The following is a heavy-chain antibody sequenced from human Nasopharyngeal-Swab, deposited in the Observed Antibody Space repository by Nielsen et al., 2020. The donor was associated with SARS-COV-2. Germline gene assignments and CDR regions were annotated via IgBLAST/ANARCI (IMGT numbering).Heavy chain of an antibody. J-gene: IGHJ4*02. V-gene: IGHV3-23*01. CDR2: ISGSGGST. Sequence: GESLKISCAASGFTFSSYAMSWVRQAPGKGLERVSTISGSGGSTYYADSVKGRFTISRDNSKNTLYLQMNSLRAEDTAVYYCAKGLEMATADYWGQGTLVTVSS. CDR3: AKGLEMATADY. D-gene: IGHD5-24*01. CDR1: GFTFSSYA.